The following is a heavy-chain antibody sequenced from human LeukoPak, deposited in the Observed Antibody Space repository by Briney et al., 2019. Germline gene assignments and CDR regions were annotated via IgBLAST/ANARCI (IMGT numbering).Heavy chain of an antibody. CDR3: ARPPRGGGRANWFDP. D-gene: IGHD3-16*01. CDR1: GGSISSYY. V-gene: IGHV4-59*01. Sequence: SETLSLTCTVSGGSISSYYWSWIRQPPGKGLEWIGYIYYSGSTNYNPSLKSRVTISVDTSKNQFSLKLSSVTAADTAVYYCARPPRGGGRANWFDPWGQGTLVTVSS. CDR2: IYYSGST. J-gene: IGHJ5*02.